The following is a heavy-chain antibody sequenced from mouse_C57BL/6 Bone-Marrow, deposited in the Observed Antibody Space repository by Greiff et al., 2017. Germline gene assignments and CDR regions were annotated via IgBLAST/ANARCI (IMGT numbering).Heavy chain of an antibody. CDR3: ARFGENASFDY. CDR1: GYTFTDYE. CDR2: IDPETGGT. V-gene: IGHV1-15*01. J-gene: IGHJ2*01. D-gene: IGHD2-13*01. Sequence: QVQLQQSGAELVRPGASVTLSCKASGYTFTDYEMHWVKQTPVHGLEWIGAIDPETGGTAYNQKFKGKAILTADKSSSTAYMELRSLTSEDSAVYYCARFGENASFDYWGQGTTLTVSS.